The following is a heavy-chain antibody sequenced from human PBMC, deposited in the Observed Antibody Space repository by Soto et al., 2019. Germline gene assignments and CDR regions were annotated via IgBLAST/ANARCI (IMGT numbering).Heavy chain of an antibody. J-gene: IGHJ5*02. Sequence: SVKVSCKASGGTFSSYTISWVRQAPGQGLEWMGRIIPILGIANYAQKFQGRVTITADKSTSTAYMELSSLRSEDTAVYYCARGRTVVVGAKPPPFDPWGQGTLVTVSS. CDR3: ARGRTVVVGAKPPPFDP. D-gene: IGHD1-26*01. CDR1: GGTFSSYT. V-gene: IGHV1-69*02. CDR2: IIPILGIA.